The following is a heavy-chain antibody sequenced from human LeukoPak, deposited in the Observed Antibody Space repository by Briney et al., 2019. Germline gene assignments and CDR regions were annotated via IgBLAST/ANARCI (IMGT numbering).Heavy chain of an antibody. CDR2: IKQDGSEK. Sequence: GGSLRLSCAASGFTFSSYWMRWVRQAPGKGLEWVANIKQDGSEKYYVDSVKGRFTISRDNAKNSLYLQMNSLRAEDTAVYYCARVGCGGDCYYYFDYWGQGTLVTVSS. D-gene: IGHD2-21*02. CDR3: ARVGCGGDCYYYFDY. V-gene: IGHV3-7*01. J-gene: IGHJ4*02. CDR1: GFTFSSYW.